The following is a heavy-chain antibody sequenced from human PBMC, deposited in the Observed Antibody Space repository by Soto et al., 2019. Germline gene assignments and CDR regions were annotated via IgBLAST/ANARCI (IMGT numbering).Heavy chain of an antibody. Sequence: PSETLSLTCTVSGGSISSYYWSWIRQPPGKGLEWIGYIYYSGSTNYNPSLKSRVTISVDTSKNQLSLKLSSVTAADTAVYYCARGTVLLWFGGFDYWGQGTPVTVSS. J-gene: IGHJ4*02. CDR1: GGSISSYY. CDR2: IYYSGST. V-gene: IGHV4-59*01. CDR3: ARGTVLLWFGGFDY. D-gene: IGHD3-10*01.